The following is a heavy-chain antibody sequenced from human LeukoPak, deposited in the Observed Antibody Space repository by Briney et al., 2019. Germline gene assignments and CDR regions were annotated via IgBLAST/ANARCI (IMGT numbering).Heavy chain of an antibody. D-gene: IGHD3-22*01. J-gene: IGHJ4*02. CDR2: MNPNSGNT. Sequence: VASVKVSCKASGYTFTSYDINWVRQATGQGLEWMGWMNPNSGNTGYAQKFQGRVTMTRNTSISAAYMELSSLRSEDTAVYYCARASWHYDSSGYYGDRGLDYWGQGTLVTVSS. CDR1: GYTFTSYD. V-gene: IGHV1-8*01. CDR3: ARASWHYDSSGYYGDRGLDY.